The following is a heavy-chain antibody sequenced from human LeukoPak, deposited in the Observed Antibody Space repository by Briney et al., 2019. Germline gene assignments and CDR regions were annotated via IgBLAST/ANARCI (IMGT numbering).Heavy chain of an antibody. V-gene: IGHV3-21*01. Sequence: PGGSLRLSSAASGFSFSSFSMSWVRQAPGKGLEWVSAISPSSTSIYYADSVKGRFTISRDNAKNSLYLQMNSLRAEDTAMYYCAREPFCSGGNCYGAYYFDYWGQGTLVTVPS. D-gene: IGHD2-15*01. CDR1: GFSFSSFS. J-gene: IGHJ4*02. CDR2: ISPSSTSI. CDR3: AREPFCSGGNCYGAYYFDY.